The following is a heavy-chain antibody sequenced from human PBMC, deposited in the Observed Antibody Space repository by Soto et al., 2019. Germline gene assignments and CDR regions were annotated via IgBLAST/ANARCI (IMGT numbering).Heavy chain of an antibody. J-gene: IGHJ4*02. CDR1: GYTFTSYY. Sequence: QVQLVQSGAEVKKPGASVKVSCKASGYTFTSYYMHWVRQAPGQGLEWMGIINPSGGSTSYAQKFQGRVTMTRVTSTSTVYMKLRSRRSEDTAVYYCAIIAVTGGSNFDYWGQGTLVTVSS. D-gene: IGHD2-15*01. CDR2: INPSGGST. V-gene: IGHV1-46*01. CDR3: AIIAVTGGSNFDY.